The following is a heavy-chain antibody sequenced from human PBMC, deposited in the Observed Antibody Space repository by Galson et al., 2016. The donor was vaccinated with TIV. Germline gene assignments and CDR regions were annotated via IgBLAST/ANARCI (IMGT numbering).Heavy chain of an antibody. D-gene: IGHD3-22*01. J-gene: IGHJ6*02. CDR1: GFTFSIFA. CDR3: TKVPSSGFSYYYGLDV. CDR2: ISGGGGST. Sequence: LSCAASGFTFSIFAMTWVRQAPGMGLEWVSAISGGGGSTYYADSVKGRFTVSRDNSKNTVFLQMNSLRAEDTAVYYCTKVPSSGFSYYYGLDVWGQGTTVTVSS. V-gene: IGHV3-23*01.